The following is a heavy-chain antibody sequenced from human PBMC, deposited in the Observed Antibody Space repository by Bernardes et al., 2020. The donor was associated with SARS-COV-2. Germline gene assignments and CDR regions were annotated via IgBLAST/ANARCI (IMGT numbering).Heavy chain of an antibody. CDR3: ARDLVAVAGNYYYYGMDV. V-gene: IGHV3-11*01. D-gene: IGHD6-19*01. CDR1: GFTFSDYY. J-gene: IGHJ6*02. Sequence: GSLRLSFAASGFTFSDYYMSWIRQAPGKGLEWVSYISSSGSTIYYADSVKGRFTISRDNAKNSLYLQMNSLRAEDTAVYYCARDLVAVAGNYYYYGMDVWGQGTTVTVSS. CDR2: ISSSGSTI.